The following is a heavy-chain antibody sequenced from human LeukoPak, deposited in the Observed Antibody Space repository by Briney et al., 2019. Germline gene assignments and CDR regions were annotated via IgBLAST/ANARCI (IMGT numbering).Heavy chain of an antibody. V-gene: IGHV7-4-1*02. D-gene: IGHD1-1*01. J-gene: IGHJ6*02. CDR3: AKLNDNYYYYGMDV. CDR1: GYTFTSSA. CDR2: INTNTGNP. Sequence: ASVTVSCMASGYTFTSSAMNWVRQAPGQGLEFMGWINTNTGNPTYAQGFTGRFVFSLDTSVSTAYLQISSLKAEDTAVYYCAKLNDNYYYYGMDVWGQGTTVTVSS.